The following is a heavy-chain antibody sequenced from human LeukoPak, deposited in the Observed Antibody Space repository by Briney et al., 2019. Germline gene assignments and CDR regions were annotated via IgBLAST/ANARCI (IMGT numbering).Heavy chain of an antibody. V-gene: IGHV1-18*01. CDR3: ARDKGTMVRGVNYYYGMDV. J-gene: IGHJ6*02. Sequence: ASVKVSCKASGYTFTSYGISRVRQAPGQGLEWMGWISAYNGNTNYAQKLQGRVTMTTDTSTSTAYMELRSLRSDDTAVYYCARDKGTMVRGVNYYYGMDVWGQGTTVTVSS. CDR1: GYTFTSYG. CDR2: ISAYNGNT. D-gene: IGHD3-10*01.